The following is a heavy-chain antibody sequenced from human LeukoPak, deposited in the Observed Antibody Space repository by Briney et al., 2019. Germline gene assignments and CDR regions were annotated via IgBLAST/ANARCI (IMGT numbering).Heavy chain of an antibody. Sequence: SETLSLTCTVSGVSISSSSYYWSWIRQPAGKGLEWIGRIYTSGSTNYNPSLKSRVTMSVGTSKNQFSLKLSSVTAADTAVYYCARDQQQLVINWSDPWGQGTLVTVSS. D-gene: IGHD6-13*01. CDR1: GVSISSSSYY. CDR3: ARDQQQLVINWSDP. J-gene: IGHJ5*02. CDR2: IYTSGST. V-gene: IGHV4-61*02.